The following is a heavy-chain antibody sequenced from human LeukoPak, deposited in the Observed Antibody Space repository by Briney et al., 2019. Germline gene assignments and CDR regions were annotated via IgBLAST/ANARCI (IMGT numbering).Heavy chain of an antibody. CDR1: GFTLSSYD. Sequence: GGSLRLSCAASGFTLSSYDMNWVRQAPGKGLEWISYISSSGLTIYYADSVKGRFTISRDNPKNLLYLQMNSLRAEDTAVYYCARGSAYWGQGTLVTVSS. CDR3: ARGSAY. V-gene: IGHV3-48*03. CDR2: ISSSGLTI. J-gene: IGHJ4*02.